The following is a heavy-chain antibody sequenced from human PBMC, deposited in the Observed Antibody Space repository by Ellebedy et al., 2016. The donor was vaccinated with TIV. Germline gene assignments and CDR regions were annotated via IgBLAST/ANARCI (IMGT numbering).Heavy chain of an antibody. CDR2: IHYRGTT. CDR1: GGSISSNDYY. Sequence: SETLSLTXTVSGGSISSNDYYWNWIRQHPGKGLEWIGYIHYRGTTYYNPSLKSRVTISVDTSKNQFSLKLSSVSAADTAVYYCARGFVEMATPIPDYWGQGTLVTASS. V-gene: IGHV4-31*03. D-gene: IGHD5-24*01. CDR3: ARGFVEMATPIPDY. J-gene: IGHJ4*02.